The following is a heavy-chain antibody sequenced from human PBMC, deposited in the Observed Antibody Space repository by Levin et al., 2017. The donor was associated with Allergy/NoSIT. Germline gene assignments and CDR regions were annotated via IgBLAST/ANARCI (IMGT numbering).Heavy chain of an antibody. CDR2: ISAYNGNT. CDR3: ARDGRDSSNLELTYYFDY. Sequence: GESLKISCKASGYTFTSYGISWVRQAPGQGLEWMGWISAYNGNTNYAQKLQGRVTMTTDTSTSTAYMELRSLRSDDTAVYYCARDGRDSSNLELTYYFDYWGQGTLVTVSS. D-gene: IGHD6-19*01. V-gene: IGHV1-18*01. J-gene: IGHJ4*02. CDR1: GYTFTSYG.